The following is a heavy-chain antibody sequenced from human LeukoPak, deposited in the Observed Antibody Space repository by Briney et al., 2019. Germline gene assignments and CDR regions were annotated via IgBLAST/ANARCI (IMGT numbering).Heavy chain of an antibody. D-gene: IGHD6-19*01. J-gene: IGHJ4*02. CDR1: GFTFSTYT. CDR3: AREQSGTRGWYTVDY. CDR2: IRPDGDRT. Sequence: GGSLRLSCAASGFTFSTYTITWVRQGPGKGLEWVSAIRPDGDRTYYANSVRGRFTISRDNSKDTVYLQINGLRVEDTAVYYCAREQSGTRGWYTVDYWGQGTLVTVSS. V-gene: IGHV3-23*01.